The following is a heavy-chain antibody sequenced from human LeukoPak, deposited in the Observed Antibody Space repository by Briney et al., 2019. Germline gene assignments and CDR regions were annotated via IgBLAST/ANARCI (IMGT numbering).Heavy chain of an antibody. CDR2: LYSGGLT. CDR1: GASISSSDYY. J-gene: IGHJ3*02. Sequence: SETLSLTCTVSGASISSSDYYWGWIRQPPGKGLEWIGSLYSGGLTYYNPSLKSRVTISVDTSKNQFSLKVTSVTPADTAVYSCASGGYSSGWYGSFDIWGQWTVVTVSS. V-gene: IGHV4-39*01. D-gene: IGHD6-19*01. CDR3: ASGGYSSGWYGSFDI.